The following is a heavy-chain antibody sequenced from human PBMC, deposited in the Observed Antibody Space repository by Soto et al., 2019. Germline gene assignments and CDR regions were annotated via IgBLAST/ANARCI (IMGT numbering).Heavy chain of an antibody. V-gene: IGHV3-7*04. CDR3: ARARSGYALYYFDY. Sequence: GGSLRLSCAASGFTFSSYWMSWVRQAPGKGLEWVANIKQDGSEKYYVDSVKGRFTISRDNAKNSLYLQMNSLRAEDTAVYYCARARSGYALYYFDYWGQGTLVTVSS. J-gene: IGHJ4*02. CDR1: GFTFSSYW. CDR2: IKQDGSEK. D-gene: IGHD5-12*01.